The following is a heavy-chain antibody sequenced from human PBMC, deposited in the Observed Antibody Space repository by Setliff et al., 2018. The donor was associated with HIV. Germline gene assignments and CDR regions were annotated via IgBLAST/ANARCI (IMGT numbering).Heavy chain of an antibody. CDR3: VKDKGYSSSWYGR. CDR2: ISGSGGST. CDR1: GFLFNTYG. V-gene: IGHV3-23*01. Sequence: QPGGSLRLSCAASGFLFNTYGTNWVRQAPGKGLEWVSGISGSGGSTYYADSVKGRFTISRDNSKDTLSLQMNSLRAEDTAIYYCVKDKGYSSSWYGRWGQGTLVTVSS. J-gene: IGHJ4*02. D-gene: IGHD6-13*01.